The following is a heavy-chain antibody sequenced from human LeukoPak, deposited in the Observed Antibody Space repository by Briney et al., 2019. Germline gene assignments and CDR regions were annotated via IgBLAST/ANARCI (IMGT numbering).Heavy chain of an antibody. CDR2: ISGSGGST. D-gene: IGHD3-10*01. V-gene: IGHV3-23*01. J-gene: IGHJ4*02. CDR3: ATRYYGSGSYYNAY. CDR1: GFTFSSYA. Sequence: GGSLRLSCAASGFTFSSYAMSWVRQAPGKGLEWVSAISGSGGSTYYADSVKGRFTISRDNSKNTLYLQMNSLRAEDTAVYYCATRYYGSGSYYNAYWGQGTLVTVSS.